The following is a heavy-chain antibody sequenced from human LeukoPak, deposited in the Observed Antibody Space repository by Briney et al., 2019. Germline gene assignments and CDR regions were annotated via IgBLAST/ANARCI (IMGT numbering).Heavy chain of an antibody. D-gene: IGHD6-19*01. CDR2: ISSSGSTI. CDR1: GFTFSDYY. CDR3: ARVMEQWLVRWFDP. Sequence: PGGSLRLSCAASGFTFSDYYMSWIRQAPGKGLEWVSYISSSGSTIYYADSVKGRFTISRDNAKNSLYLQTNSLRAEDTAVYYCARVMEQWLVRWFDPWGQGTLVTVSS. J-gene: IGHJ5*02. V-gene: IGHV3-11*01.